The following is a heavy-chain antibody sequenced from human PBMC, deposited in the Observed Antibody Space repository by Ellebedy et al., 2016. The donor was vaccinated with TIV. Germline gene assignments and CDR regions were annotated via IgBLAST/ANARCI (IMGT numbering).Heavy chain of an antibody. CDR1: GGSISSYY. J-gene: IGHJ6*02. CDR3: ARDKSWPPRMDV. V-gene: IGHV4-59*01. CDR2: IYYSGST. D-gene: IGHD5-12*01. Sequence: SETLSLXCTVSGGSISSYYWSWIRQPPGKGLEWIGYIYYSGSTNYNPSLKSRVTISVDTSKNQFSLKLSSVTAADTAVYYCARDKSWPPRMDVWGQGTTVTVSS.